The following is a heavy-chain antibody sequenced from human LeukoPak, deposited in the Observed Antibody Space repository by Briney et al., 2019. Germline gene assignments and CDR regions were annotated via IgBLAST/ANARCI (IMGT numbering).Heavy chain of an antibody. V-gene: IGHV4-38-2*01. J-gene: IGHJ4*02. CDR2: IYHSGST. Sequence: KPSETLSLTCAVSGYSTRSGDYWGWIRPSPGKGLEWIGSIYHSGSTHYNPSLKSRVTISVDTSKNQFSLMLSSVTAADTAVYYCARNRSLTTTPGFDHWGQGTLVTVSS. CDR3: ARNRSLTTTPGFDH. CDR1: GYSTRSGDY. D-gene: IGHD4-11*01.